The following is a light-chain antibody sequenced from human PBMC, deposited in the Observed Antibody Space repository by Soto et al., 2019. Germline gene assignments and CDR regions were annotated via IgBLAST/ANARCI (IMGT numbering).Light chain of an antibody. CDR3: SSYTSSLVV. CDR2: DVS. Sequence: QSALTQPASVSGSPGQSITISCTGTSSDVGGYNYVSWYQQHPGKAPKLMIYDVSNRPSGVSNRFSGSKSGNTASLTISGLQAEEEADYYCSSYTSSLVVFGGGTKVTVL. CDR1: SSDVGGYNY. J-gene: IGLJ2*01. V-gene: IGLV2-14*01.